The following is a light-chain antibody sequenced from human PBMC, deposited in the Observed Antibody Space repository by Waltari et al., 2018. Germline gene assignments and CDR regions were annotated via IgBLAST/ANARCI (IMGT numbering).Light chain of an antibody. CDR1: SSDVGGYNY. V-gene: IGLV2-11*01. CDR3: CSYAGSYEV. Sequence: QSALTQPRSVSGSPGQSVTIYCTGTSSDVGGYNYVSWYQQHPGKAPRLMIYDVSKRPSGSPDRFPCATSGPTASLTISGLQAEYEADYYCCSYAGSYEVFGGGTKLTVL. CDR2: DVS. J-gene: IGLJ3*02.